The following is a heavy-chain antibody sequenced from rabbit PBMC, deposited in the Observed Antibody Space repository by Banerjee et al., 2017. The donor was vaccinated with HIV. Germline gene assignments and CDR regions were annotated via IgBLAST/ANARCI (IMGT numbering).Heavy chain of an antibody. CDR3: ARDLAGVIGWNFGL. J-gene: IGHJ3*01. CDR1: GFDFNDYF. V-gene: IGHV1S7*01. CDR2: IDHVFGRT. Sequence: QLKESGGGLVQPGGSLKLSCKASGFDFNDYFMSWVRQAPGKGLEWIGYIDHVFGRTYYASWVNGRFTISSHNAQNTLYLQLNSLTAADTATYFCARDLAGVIGWNFGLWGQGTLVTVS. D-gene: IGHD4-1*01.